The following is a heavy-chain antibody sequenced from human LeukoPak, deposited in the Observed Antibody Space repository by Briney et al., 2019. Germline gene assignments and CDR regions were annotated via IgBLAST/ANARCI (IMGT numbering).Heavy chain of an antibody. CDR1: GYTFSSYA. D-gene: IGHD3-10*01. J-gene: IGHJ4*02. CDR2: ISGSGGST. CDR3: AKDVLWFVTNYGNY. Sequence: GGSLRLSCAASGYTFSSYAMSWVRQAPGKGLEWVSAISGSGGSTYYADSVKGRFTISRDNSKNTLYLQMNSLRAEDTAVYYCAKDVLWFVTNYGNYWGQGTLVTVSS. V-gene: IGHV3-23*01.